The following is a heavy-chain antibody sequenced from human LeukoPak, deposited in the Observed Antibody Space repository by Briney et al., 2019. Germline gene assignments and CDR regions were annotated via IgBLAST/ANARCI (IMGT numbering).Heavy chain of an antibody. CDR1: GFTFSSCA. D-gene: IGHD6-13*01. CDR3: ARDQISSSLYKEPLDY. J-gene: IGHJ4*02. Sequence: GGSLRLSCAASGFTFSSCAMSWVRQAPGKGLEWVSGISGSGGTTYYADSVKGRFTISRDNPTNTLYLQMSSLRAEDTAVYFCARDQISSSLYKEPLDYWGQGTLVTVSS. V-gene: IGHV3-23*01. CDR2: ISGSGGTT.